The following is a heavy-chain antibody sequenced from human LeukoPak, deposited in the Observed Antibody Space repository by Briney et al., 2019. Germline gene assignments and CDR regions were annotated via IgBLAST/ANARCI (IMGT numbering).Heavy chain of an antibody. D-gene: IGHD5-18*01. V-gene: IGHV3-23*01. J-gene: IGHJ4*02. CDR1: GFTFSSYA. CDR3: AKGLGYSYGYYFDY. Sequence: GGSLRLSCAASGFTFSSYAMSWVRQAPGKGLEWVSAISGSGGSTYYADSVKGRFTISRDNSKNALYLQMNSLRAEDTAVYYCAKGLGYSYGYYFDYWGQGTLVTVSS. CDR2: ISGSGGST.